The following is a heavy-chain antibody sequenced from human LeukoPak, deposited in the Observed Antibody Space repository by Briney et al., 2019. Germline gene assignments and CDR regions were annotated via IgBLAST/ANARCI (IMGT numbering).Heavy chain of an antibody. Sequence: GGSLRLSCAASGFTFSSYSMNWVRQAPGKGLEWVSSISSSSSYIYYADSVKGRFTISRDNAKNSLYLQMNSLRAEDTAVYFCAKRGVVIRVFLVGFHKEAYYFDSWGQGALVTVSS. CDR3: AKRGVVIRVFLVGFHKEAYYFDS. CDR2: ISSSSSYI. V-gene: IGHV3-21*04. D-gene: IGHD3-10*01. CDR1: GFTFSSYS. J-gene: IGHJ4*02.